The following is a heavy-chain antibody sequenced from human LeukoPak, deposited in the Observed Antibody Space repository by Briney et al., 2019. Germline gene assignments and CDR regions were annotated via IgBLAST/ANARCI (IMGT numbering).Heavy chain of an antibody. D-gene: IGHD1-1*01. V-gene: IGHV1-2*02. CDR1: GYTFTGYY. CDR2: INPNSGGT. CDR3: ARGYAEHLINWLDP. Sequence: ASVKVSCKASGYTFTGYYMHWVRQAPGQGLEWMGWINPNSGGTNHAQKFQGIVTMTSDTSISTAYMELSRLRSDDTAVYYCARGYAEHLINWLDPWGQGTLVTVSS. J-gene: IGHJ5*02.